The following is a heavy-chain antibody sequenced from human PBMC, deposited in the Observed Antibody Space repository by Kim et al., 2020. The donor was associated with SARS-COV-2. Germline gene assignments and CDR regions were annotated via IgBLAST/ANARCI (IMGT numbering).Heavy chain of an antibody. CDR1: GFTFSSYS. Sequence: GGSLRLSCAASGFTFSSYSMNWVRQAPGKGLEWVSYISSSSTIYYADSVKGRFTISRDNAKNSLYLQMNSLRDEDTAVYYCASLPWERVGAADYWGQGTLVTVSS. V-gene: IGHV3-48*02. D-gene: IGHD1-26*01. CDR3: ASLPWERVGAADY. CDR2: ISSSSTI. J-gene: IGHJ4*02.